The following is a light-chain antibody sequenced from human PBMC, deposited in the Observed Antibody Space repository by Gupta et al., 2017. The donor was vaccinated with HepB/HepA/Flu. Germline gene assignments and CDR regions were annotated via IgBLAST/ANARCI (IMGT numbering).Light chain of an antibody. CDR1: QNINKY. V-gene: IGKV1-39*01. CDR3: QQSYSTPLT. J-gene: IGKJ4*01. CDR2: AAS. Sequence: DIQMTQSLSSLSASVGDRVTITCRASQNINKYVNWYQQKPGKAPKFLIYAASTMQSGVPSRFSGSGSGTDFTLTISSLQPEDFATYYCQQSYSTPLTFGGGTKVEIK.